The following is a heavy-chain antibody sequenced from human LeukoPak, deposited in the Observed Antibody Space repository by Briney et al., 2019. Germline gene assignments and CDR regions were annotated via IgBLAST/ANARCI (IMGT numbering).Heavy chain of an antibody. D-gene: IGHD6-13*01. CDR2: IYSTGST. Sequence: SETLSLTCTVSGGSIRSYYWSWIRQPAGKGLEWIGRIYSTGSTNYNPSLKSRVTMSVDTSKNQFSLRLRLVTAADTAVYYCARQIASAGTAGFDFWGQGALVTVSS. J-gene: IGHJ4*02. CDR1: GGSIRSYY. CDR3: ARQIASAGTAGFDF. V-gene: IGHV4-4*07.